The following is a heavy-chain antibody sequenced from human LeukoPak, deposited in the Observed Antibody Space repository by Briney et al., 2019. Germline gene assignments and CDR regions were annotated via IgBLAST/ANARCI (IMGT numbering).Heavy chain of an antibody. D-gene: IGHD1-26*01. J-gene: IGHJ6*02. CDR2: TRSKANNYAT. CDR1: GFTFSGST. V-gene: IGHV3-73*01. Sequence: GSLRLSCAASGFTFSGSTMHWVRQASGKGLEWVGRTRSKANNYATAYATSVKGRFTLSRDNSKNTAYPQMNSLKTEDTAVYYCIRGAASGSYYGFDVWGQGATVTVSS. CDR3: IRGAASGSYYGFDV.